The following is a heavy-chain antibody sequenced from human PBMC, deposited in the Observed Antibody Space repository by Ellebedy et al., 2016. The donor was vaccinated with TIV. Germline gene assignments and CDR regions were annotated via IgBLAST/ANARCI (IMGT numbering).Heavy chain of an antibody. J-gene: IGHJ4*02. CDR3: ARRRERWGSLDY. CDR2: IYYSGST. CDR1: GGSISSGDYY. D-gene: IGHD7-27*01. V-gene: IGHV4-30-4*01. Sequence: SETLSLTXTVSGGSISSGDYYWSWIRQPPGKGLEWIGYIYYSGSTYYNPSLKSRVTISVDTSKNQFSLKLSSVTAADTAVYYCARRRERWGSLDYWGQGTLVTVSS.